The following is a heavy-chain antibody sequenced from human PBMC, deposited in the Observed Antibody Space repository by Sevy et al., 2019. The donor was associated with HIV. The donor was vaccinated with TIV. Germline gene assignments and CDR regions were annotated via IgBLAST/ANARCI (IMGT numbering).Heavy chain of an antibody. CDR2: ISYDGSNK. CDR1: GFTFSSYA. D-gene: IGHD3-9*01. CDR3: ARENYAILTGYQY. V-gene: IGHV3-30*04. Sequence: GGSLRLSCAASGFTFSSYAMHWVRQAPGKGLEWVAVISYDGSNKYYADSVKGRFTISRDNSKNTLYLQMNSLRAEDTAVYYCARENYAILTGYQYWGQGTLVTVSS. J-gene: IGHJ4*02.